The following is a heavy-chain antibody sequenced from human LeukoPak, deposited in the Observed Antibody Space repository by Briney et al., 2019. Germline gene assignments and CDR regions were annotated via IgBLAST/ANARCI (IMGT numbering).Heavy chain of an antibody. CDR2: IYTNGST. D-gene: IGHD2-15*01. CDR3: ARTVCSGGSCYLS. Sequence: KASETLSLTCTVSGGSISSYYWSWIRQPAGKGLEWIGRIYTNGSTNYNPSLKSRVTMSVDTSKNQFSLKLSSVTAADTAVYYCARTVCSGGSCYLSWGQGTLVTVSS. CDR1: GGSISSYY. V-gene: IGHV4-4*07. J-gene: IGHJ4*02.